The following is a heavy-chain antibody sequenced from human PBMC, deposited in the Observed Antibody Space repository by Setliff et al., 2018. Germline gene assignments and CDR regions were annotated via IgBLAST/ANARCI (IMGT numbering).Heavy chain of an antibody. CDR1: GGSFSGYY. V-gene: IGHV4-34*01. Sequence: LSLTCAVYGGSFSGYYWSWIRQPPGKGLGWIGEINHSGSTNYNPSLKSRVTISVDTSKNQFSLKLSSVTAADTAVYYCAKGPGSSGYQGWFDPWGQGTLVTVSS. CDR3: AKGPGSSGYQGWFDP. D-gene: IGHD3-22*01. CDR2: INHSGST. J-gene: IGHJ5*02.